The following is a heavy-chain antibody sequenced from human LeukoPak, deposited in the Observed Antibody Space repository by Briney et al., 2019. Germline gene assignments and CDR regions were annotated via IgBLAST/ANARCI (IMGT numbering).Heavy chain of an antibody. CDR2: IYHSGST. CDR3: ARVKYSYGYGLN. D-gene: IGHD5-18*01. CDR1: GYSIGSGYY. V-gene: IGHV4-38-2*02. Sequence: SETLSLTCTVSGYSIGSGYYWGWIRQPPGKGLEWIGTIYHSGSTYYNPSLKSRVTISVDTSKNQFSLKLSSVTAADTAVYYCARVKYSYGYGLNWGQGTLVTVSS. J-gene: IGHJ4*02.